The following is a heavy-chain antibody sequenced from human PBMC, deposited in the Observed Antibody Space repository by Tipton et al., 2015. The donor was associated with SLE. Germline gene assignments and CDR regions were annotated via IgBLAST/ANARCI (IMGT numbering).Heavy chain of an antibody. D-gene: IGHD4-17*01. Sequence: PGLVKPSETLSLTCTVSGGSISSSSYYWGWIRQPPGKGLEWIGYIYYSGSTNYNPSLKSRVTISVDTSKNQFSLKLSSVTAADTAVYYCARDVYGVYGPSYYYYMDVWGKGTTVTVSS. J-gene: IGHJ6*03. CDR2: IYYSGST. CDR1: GGSISSSSYY. CDR3: ARDVYGVYGPSYYYYMDV. V-gene: IGHV4-61*01.